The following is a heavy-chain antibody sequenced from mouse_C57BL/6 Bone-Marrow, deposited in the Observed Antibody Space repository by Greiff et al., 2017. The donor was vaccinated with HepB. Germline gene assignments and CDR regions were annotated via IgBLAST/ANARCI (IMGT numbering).Heavy chain of an antibody. CDR3: TFYYYGSRGYFDV. Sequence: EVQLQQSGAELVRPGASVKLSCTASGFNIKDDYMHWVKQRPEQGLEWIGWIDPENGDTEYASKFQGKATITADTSSNTAYLQLSSLTSEDTAVYYCTFYYYGSRGYFDVWGTGTTVTVSS. V-gene: IGHV14-4*01. CDR2: IDPENGDT. D-gene: IGHD1-1*01. CDR1: GFNIKDDY. J-gene: IGHJ1*03.